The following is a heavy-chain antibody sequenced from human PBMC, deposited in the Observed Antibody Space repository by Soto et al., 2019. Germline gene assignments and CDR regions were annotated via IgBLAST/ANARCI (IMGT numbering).Heavy chain of an antibody. CDR1: GYTVTSYY. CDR3: ARAGIAYCTSTTCYLYYYVMDV. Sequence: ASVKVSCKASGYTVTSYYMHWVRQAPGQGLEWMGIINPKSGSTTYAQKFQGRVTMTRDTSTSTVYMELTSPTSGDTAVYYCARAGIAYCTSTTCYLYYYVMDVWGQGTTVTVSS. V-gene: IGHV1-46*01. CDR2: INPKSGST. D-gene: IGHD2-2*01. J-gene: IGHJ6*02.